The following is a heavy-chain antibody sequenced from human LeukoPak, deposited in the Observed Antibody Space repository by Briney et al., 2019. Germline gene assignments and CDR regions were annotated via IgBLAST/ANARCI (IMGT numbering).Heavy chain of an antibody. V-gene: IGHV3-23*01. D-gene: IGHD4-17*01. Sequence: GGSLRLSCAASGFTFSNYAIIWVRQAPGKGLEWVSAIRGSYSTQYADSVKDRFTISRDNSKNTLYLQMYSLRAEDTAIYYCGRDPNGDYIGAFDLRGQGTVVTVSS. CDR1: GFTFSNYA. J-gene: IGHJ3*01. CDR2: IRGSYST. CDR3: GRDPNGDYIGAFDL.